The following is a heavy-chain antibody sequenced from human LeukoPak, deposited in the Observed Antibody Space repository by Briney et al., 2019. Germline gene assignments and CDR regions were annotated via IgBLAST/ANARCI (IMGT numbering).Heavy chain of an antibody. CDR1: GYTFTGYY. Sequence: GASVKVSCKASGYTFTGYYMHWVRQAPGQGLEWMGWINPNSGGTNYAQKFQGRVTMTRDTSISTAYMELSRLRSDDTAVYYCAREGLDYDSSDYYFDYWGQGTLVTVSS. J-gene: IGHJ4*02. D-gene: IGHD3-22*01. CDR2: INPNSGGT. CDR3: AREGLDYDSSDYYFDY. V-gene: IGHV1-2*02.